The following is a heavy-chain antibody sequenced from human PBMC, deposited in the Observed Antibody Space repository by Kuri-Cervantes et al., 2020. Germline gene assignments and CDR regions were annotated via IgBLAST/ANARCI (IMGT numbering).Heavy chain of an antibody. CDR3: ARIGGEPLWLFDY. Sequence: GESLKISCAASGFTFSNAWMSWVRQAPGKGLEWVGRIKSKTDGGTTDYAAPVKGRFTISRDDSKNTLYLQMNSLRAEDTAVYYCARIGGEPLWLFDYWGQGTLVTVSS. D-gene: IGHD1-26*01. CDR1: GFTFSNAW. CDR2: IKSKTDGGTT. V-gene: IGHV3-15*01. J-gene: IGHJ4*02.